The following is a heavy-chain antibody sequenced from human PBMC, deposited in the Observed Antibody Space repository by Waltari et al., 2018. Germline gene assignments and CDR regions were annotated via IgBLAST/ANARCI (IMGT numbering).Heavy chain of an antibody. J-gene: IGHJ4*02. CDR2: IYSVGRT. CDR1: GFSVISNY. V-gene: IGHV3-53*02. CDR3: ARENSGSYGEFDF. Sequence: EVQMVETGGGLIQPGGSLRLSCAVSGFSVISNYMTWVRQPPGKGLVGAAYIYSVGRTYYEDSLKGRFTISRDNSKNTLYLQMNNLRAEDTAVYYCARENSGSYGEFDFWGQGTLVTVSS. D-gene: IGHD1-26*01.